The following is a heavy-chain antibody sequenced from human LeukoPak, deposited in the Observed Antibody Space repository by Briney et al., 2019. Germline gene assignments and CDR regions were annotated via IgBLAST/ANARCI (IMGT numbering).Heavy chain of an antibody. J-gene: IGHJ4*02. Sequence: PGGSLRLSCAASGFTFSSYEMNWVRQAPGKGLEWVSYITTSGTTIRYADSVKGRFTISRDNAKNSLYLQMNSLRAEDTAVYYCARGDKDSSGLFDYWGQGTLVTVSS. CDR2: ITTSGTTI. V-gene: IGHV3-48*03. CDR1: GFTFSSYE. D-gene: IGHD6-19*01. CDR3: ARGDKDSSGLFDY.